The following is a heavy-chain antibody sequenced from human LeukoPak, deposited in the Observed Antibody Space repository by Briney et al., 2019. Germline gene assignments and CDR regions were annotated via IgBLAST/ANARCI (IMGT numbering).Heavy chain of an antibody. Sequence: GGSLRLSCAASGFTFSSYGMHWVRQAPGKGLEWVAVIWYDGSNKYYADSVKGRFTISRDNSKNTLCLQMNSLRAEDTAVYYCARDVGIVVVRHYYYGMDVWGQGTTVTVSS. V-gene: IGHV3-33*01. J-gene: IGHJ6*02. CDR2: IWYDGSNK. D-gene: IGHD2-2*01. CDR3: ARDVGIVVVRHYYYGMDV. CDR1: GFTFSSYG.